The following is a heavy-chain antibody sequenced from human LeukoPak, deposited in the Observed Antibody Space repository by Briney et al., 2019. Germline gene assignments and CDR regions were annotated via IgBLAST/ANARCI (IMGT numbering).Heavy chain of an antibody. CDR2: TYYSGST. D-gene: IGHD3-22*01. V-gene: IGHV4-59*01. CDR3: ARDRSPEHYYDSSHWDYYYGMDV. Sequence: SETLSLTCTVSGGSISNYYWSWIRQPPGKGLEWIGYTYYSGSTNYNPSLKSRVTISVDTSKNQFSLKLSSVTAADTAVYYCARDRSPEHYYDSSHWDYYYGMDVWGQGTTVTVSS. J-gene: IGHJ6*02. CDR1: GGSISNYY.